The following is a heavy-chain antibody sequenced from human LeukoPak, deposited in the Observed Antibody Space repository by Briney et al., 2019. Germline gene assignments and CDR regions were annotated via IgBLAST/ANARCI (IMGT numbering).Heavy chain of an antibody. J-gene: IGHJ4*02. Sequence: GGSLRLSCAASGFTFSAYSMNWVRQAPGKGLEWVSSITSSSTYIYYADLVKGRFTISRDNAKNSLYLQMGSLRAEDTAVYYCARGSCSSTNCPSFDYWGQGTLVTVSS. CDR1: GFTFSAYS. D-gene: IGHD2-2*01. CDR3: ARGSCSSTNCPSFDY. CDR2: ITSSSTYI. V-gene: IGHV3-21*01.